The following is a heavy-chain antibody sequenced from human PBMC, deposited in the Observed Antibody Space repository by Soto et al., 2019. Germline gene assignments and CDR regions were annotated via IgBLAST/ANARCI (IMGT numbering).Heavy chain of an antibody. D-gene: IGHD5-12*01. CDR2: IIPIFGTA. J-gene: IGHJ6*02. CDR3: ARDGYDDEDIISNYYYYYGMDV. Sequence: VRVWYKGCGCRFGSYSKKKVRQAHGQGLEWMGGIIPIFGTANYAQKFQGRVTITADESTSTAYMELSSLRSEDTAVYYCARDGYDDEDIISNYYYYYGMDVWGQGTTVTVSS. CDR1: GCRFGSYS. V-gene: IGHV1-69*13.